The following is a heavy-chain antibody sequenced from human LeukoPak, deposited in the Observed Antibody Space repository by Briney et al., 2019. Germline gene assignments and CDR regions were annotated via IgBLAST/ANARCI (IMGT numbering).Heavy chain of an antibody. Sequence: GGSLRLSCAASGFTFSSYSMNWVRQAPGKGLEWVSSISSSSNYIYYADSVKGRFTISRDNPKNSLYLQMNSLRAEDTAVYYCARVCVSTGRISGAGGWGQGTLVTVSS. J-gene: IGHJ4*02. V-gene: IGHV3-21*01. CDR1: GFTFSSYS. CDR3: ARVCVSTGRISGAGG. CDR2: ISSSSNYI. D-gene: IGHD2-2*01.